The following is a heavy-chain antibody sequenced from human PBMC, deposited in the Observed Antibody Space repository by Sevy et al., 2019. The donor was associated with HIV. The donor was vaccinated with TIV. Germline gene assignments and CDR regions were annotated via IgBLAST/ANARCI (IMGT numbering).Heavy chain of an antibody. V-gene: IGHV3-33*01. Sequence: GGSLRLSCAASGFTCKNYGMHWVRQAPGKGLEWVAVIWYDGSDKYYTDPVKGRFTISRENSKNTLYLQMNSLRVQDTAVYYCARGYYSDSSGLAGEYWGQGPLVTVSS. CDR3: ARGYYSDSSGLAGEY. D-gene: IGHD3-22*01. J-gene: IGHJ4*02. CDR1: GFTCKNYG. CDR2: IWYDGSDK.